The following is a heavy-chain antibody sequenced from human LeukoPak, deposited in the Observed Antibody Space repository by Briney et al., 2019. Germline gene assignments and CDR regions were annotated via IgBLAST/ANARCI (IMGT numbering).Heavy chain of an antibody. CDR2: IRYDGSNK. CDR1: GFTFSSYG. D-gene: IGHD3-3*01. CDR3: AKFPYYDFWSGLTYFDY. Sequence: GGSLRLSCAASGFTFSSYGMHWVRQAPGKGLEWVAFIRYDGSNKYYADSVKGRFTISRDNSKNTLYLQMNSLRAEDTAVYYCAKFPYYDFWSGLTYFDYWGQGTLVTVSS. V-gene: IGHV3-30*02. J-gene: IGHJ4*02.